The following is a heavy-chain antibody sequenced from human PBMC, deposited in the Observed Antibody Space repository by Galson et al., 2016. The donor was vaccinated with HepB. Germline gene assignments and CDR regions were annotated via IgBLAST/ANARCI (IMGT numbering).Heavy chain of an antibody. Sequence: SVKVSCKASGYTFTDYYMHWVRQAPGHGLEWMGWLNPNNGGTSYAQNFQGRVTMTRDTSISTAYMELSRLRSGDAAVYFCARESGLTGDLTSDAFHIWGQGTMVTVSS. CDR3: ARESGLTGDLTSDAFHI. CDR1: GYTFTDYY. D-gene: IGHD7-27*01. CDR2: LNPNNGGT. J-gene: IGHJ3*02. V-gene: IGHV1-2*02.